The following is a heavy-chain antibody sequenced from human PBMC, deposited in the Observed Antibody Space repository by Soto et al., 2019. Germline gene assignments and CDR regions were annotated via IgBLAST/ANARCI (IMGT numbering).Heavy chain of an antibody. CDR1: GYTFTSYG. CDR2: INAGNGNT. J-gene: IGHJ5*02. V-gene: IGHV1-3*01. CDR3: AIIPIFEVDISCGGDCYSLDWFYP. Sequence: ASVKVSCKASGYTFTSYGMHWVRQAPGQRLEWMGWINAGNGNTKYSQKFQGRVTITRDTSASTAYMELRSLRSADTAVYFCAIIPIFEVDISCGGDCYSLDWFYPWGQGTLVTVSS. D-gene: IGHD2-21*02.